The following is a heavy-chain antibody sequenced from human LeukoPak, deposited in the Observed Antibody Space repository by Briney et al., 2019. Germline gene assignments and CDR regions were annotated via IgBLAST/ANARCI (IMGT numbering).Heavy chain of an antibody. D-gene: IGHD3-22*01. CDR1: GYTFTRYY. J-gene: IGHJ4*02. CDR2: INPSGGST. CDR3: ARVFRTYYYDSSGYYGPLDY. V-gene: IGHV1-46*01. Sequence: ASVKVSCKASGYTFTRYYMHWVRQAPGQGREWVGVINPSGGSTSYAQKFQGRVTMTRDTSTSTVYMELSSLRSEDTAVYSCARVFRTYYYDSSGYYGPLDYWGQGTLVTVSS.